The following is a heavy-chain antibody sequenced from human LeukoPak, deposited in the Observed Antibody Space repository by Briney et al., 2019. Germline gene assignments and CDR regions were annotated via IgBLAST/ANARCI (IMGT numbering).Heavy chain of an antibody. J-gene: IGHJ4*02. D-gene: IGHD1-26*01. CDR1: GFTVSSNY. CDR3: AKVLSGSQDY. CDR2: IYSGDSP. Sequence: GGSLRLSCAVSGFTVSSNYMSWVRQAPGKGLEWVSIIYSGDSPTYADSVKGRFTIPRDKSKITVYLQMNSLRAEDTAVYYCAKVLSGSQDYWGQGTLVTVFS. V-gene: IGHV3-53*01.